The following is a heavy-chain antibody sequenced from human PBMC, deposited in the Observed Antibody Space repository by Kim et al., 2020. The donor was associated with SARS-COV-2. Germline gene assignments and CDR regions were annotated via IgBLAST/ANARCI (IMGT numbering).Heavy chain of an antibody. D-gene: IGHD4-17*01. V-gene: IGHV3-23*01. Sequence: GGSLRLSCAASGFTFSSYAMSWVRQAPGKGLEWVSDISGSGGSTYYADSVKGRFTISRDNTKNTLYLQMNRLRAEDTAVYYCAKGATVTTRNGVDIWGAGTMVSVSP. J-gene: IGHJ3*02. CDR2: ISGSGGST. CDR3: AKGATVTTRNGVDI. CDR1: GFTFSSYA.